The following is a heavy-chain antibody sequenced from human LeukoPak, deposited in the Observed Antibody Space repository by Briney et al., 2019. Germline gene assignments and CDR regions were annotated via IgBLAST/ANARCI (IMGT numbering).Heavy chain of an antibody. J-gene: IGHJ4*02. CDR2: IIPILGIA. V-gene: IGHV1-69*04. Sequence: GASVKVSCKASGGTFSSYAISWVRQAPGQGLEWMGRIIPILGIANYAQKFQGRVTITADKSTSTAYMELSSLRSEDTAVYYCARELSGDAAHDYWGQGTLVTVSS. CDR3: ARELSGDAAHDY. D-gene: IGHD3-10*02. CDR1: GGTFSSYA.